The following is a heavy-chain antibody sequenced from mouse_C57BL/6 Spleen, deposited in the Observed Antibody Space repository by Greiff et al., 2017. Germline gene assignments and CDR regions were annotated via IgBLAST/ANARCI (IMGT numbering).Heavy chain of an antibody. Sequence: VQLQQSGPELVKPGASVKISCKASGYTFTDYYMNWVKQSHGKSLEWIGDINPNNGGTSYNQKFKGKATLTVDKSSSTAYMELRSLTSEDSAVYYCARAEEGGDYWGQGTSVTVSS. CDR2: INPNNGGT. V-gene: IGHV1-26*01. J-gene: IGHJ4*01. CDR3: ARAEEGGDY. CDR1: GYTFTDYY.